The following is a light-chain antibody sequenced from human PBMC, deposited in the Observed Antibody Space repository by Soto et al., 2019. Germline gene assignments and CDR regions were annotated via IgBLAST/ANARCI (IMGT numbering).Light chain of an antibody. CDR2: KAS. CDR3: QQSWT. V-gene: IGKV1-5*03. J-gene: IGKJ1*01. Sequence: DIQMTQSPSTLSASVGDRVTITCRASQSLSNWLAWYQQKPGKAPKLLIYKASSLESGVPSRFSGSGSGTEFTLTISSLQPDDLATYYCQQSWTFGQGTKVAIK. CDR1: QSLSNW.